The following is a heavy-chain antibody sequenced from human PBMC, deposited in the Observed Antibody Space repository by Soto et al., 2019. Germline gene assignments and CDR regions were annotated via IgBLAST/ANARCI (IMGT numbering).Heavy chain of an antibody. V-gene: IGHV1-2*04. CDR3: ARVSITRDYYYGMDV. Sequence: QVQLVQSGAEVKKPGASVKVSCKASGYTFTGYYMHWVRQAPGQGLEWMGWINPNSGGTNYAQKFQGWVTMNRDTSLSTAYMELSRLRSDDTAVYYCARVSITRDYYYGMDVWGQGTTVTVSS. D-gene: IGHD3-10*01. CDR1: GYTFTGYY. CDR2: INPNSGGT. J-gene: IGHJ6*02.